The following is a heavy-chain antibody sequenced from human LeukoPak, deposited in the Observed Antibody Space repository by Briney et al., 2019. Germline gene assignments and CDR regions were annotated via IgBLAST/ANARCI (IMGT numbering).Heavy chain of an antibody. Sequence: ASVKVSCRASGYTFTSYDINWVRQATGQGLEWMGWMNPNSGNTGYAQKFQGRVTMTRNTSISTAYMELSSLRPEDTAVYYCAVALLWFGESAFDYWGQGTLVTVSS. J-gene: IGHJ4*02. CDR3: AVALLWFGESAFDY. D-gene: IGHD3-10*01. CDR2: MNPNSGNT. CDR1: GYTFTSYD. V-gene: IGHV1-8*01.